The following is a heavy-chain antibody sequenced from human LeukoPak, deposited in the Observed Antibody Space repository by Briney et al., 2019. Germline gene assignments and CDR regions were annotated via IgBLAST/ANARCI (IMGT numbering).Heavy chain of an antibody. CDR1: GGTFSSYA. CDR2: IIPIFGTA. V-gene: IGHV1-69*05. CDR3: ARADYYDSSGYLLEVYYFDY. Sequence: SVKDSCKASGGTFSSYAISWVRQAPRQGLEWMGGIIPIFGTANYAQKFQGRVTITTDESTSTAYMELSSLRSEDTAVYYCARADYYDSSGYLLEVYYFDYWGQGTLVTVSS. D-gene: IGHD3-22*01. J-gene: IGHJ4*02.